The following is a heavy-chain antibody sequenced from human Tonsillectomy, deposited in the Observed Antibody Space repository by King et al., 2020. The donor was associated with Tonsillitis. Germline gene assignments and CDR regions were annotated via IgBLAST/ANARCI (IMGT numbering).Heavy chain of an antibody. CDR1: GFTFSNAW. D-gene: IGHD5-18*01. V-gene: IGHV3-15*01. J-gene: IGHJ6*02. Sequence: VQLVQSGGGLVKPGGSLRLSCAASGFTFSNAWMSWVRQAPGKGLEWVGRIKSTTDGGTTDYAAPVKGRFTISRDDSKNTLYLQMNSLKTEDTAVYYCTSRGYFYYYDYGMDVWGPGTAGTVPS. CDR3: TSRGYFYYYDYGMDV. CDR2: IKSTTDGGTT.